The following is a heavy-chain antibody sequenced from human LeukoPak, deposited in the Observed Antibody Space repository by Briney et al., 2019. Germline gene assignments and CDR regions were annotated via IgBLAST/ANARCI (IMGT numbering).Heavy chain of an antibody. CDR1: GFTFSTSA. V-gene: IGHV3-7*01. Sequence: PGGSLRLSCAASGFTFSTSAMSWVRQAPGKGLEWVANIKQDGSEKYYVDSVKGRFTISRDNARNSLYLQMNSLRAEDTAVYYCVGPNGAFDIWGQGTMVTVSS. CDR3: VGPNGAFDI. CDR2: IKQDGSEK. J-gene: IGHJ3*02.